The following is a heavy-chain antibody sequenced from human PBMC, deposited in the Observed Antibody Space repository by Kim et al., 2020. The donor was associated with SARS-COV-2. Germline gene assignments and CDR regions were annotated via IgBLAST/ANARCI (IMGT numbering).Heavy chain of an antibody. CDR3: ARHAFYGFRSGSRSKKENWFDP. Sequence: SETLSLTCTVSGDSISSSSFFWGWIRQPPGKGLEWIGNIYYNGDTYYNPSLKSRVTISVDMSKNQFSLKLNSMTAADTAVYFCARHAFYGFRSGSRSKKENWFDPWGQGTLVTVSS. V-gene: IGHV4-39*01. CDR2: IYYNGDT. J-gene: IGHJ5*02. CDR1: GDSISSSSFF. D-gene: IGHD3-3*01.